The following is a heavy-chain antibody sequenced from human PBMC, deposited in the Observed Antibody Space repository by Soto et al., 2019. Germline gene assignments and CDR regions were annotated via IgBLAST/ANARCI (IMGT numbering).Heavy chain of an antibody. CDR2: ISWNSGTL. V-gene: IGHV3-9*01. D-gene: IGHD1-26*01. Sequence: EVHLVESGGGWVQPGRSLRLSCAASGFTFDDYAMHWVRQAPGKGLEWDSGISWNSGTLGYADSVKGRFTISRDNAKKSLYLQMNSLRAEDTALYYCVKALGEYSGNSLNYWGQGTLVTVSS. CDR1: GFTFDDYA. J-gene: IGHJ4*02. CDR3: VKALGEYSGNSLNY.